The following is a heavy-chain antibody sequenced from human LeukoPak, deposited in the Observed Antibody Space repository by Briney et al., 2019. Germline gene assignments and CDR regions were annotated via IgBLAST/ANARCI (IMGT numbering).Heavy chain of an antibody. D-gene: IGHD3-16*01. CDR1: GDSISDSKYF. Sequence: PSETLSLTCAVFGDSISDSKYFWGWIRQPPGKGLEWIGNFYSGGSTYYNPSLKSRVAISEDTSGKQFSLRLGSVTAADTAVYYCAREARGTTREVFDYWGQGTLVTVSS. CDR3: AREARGTTREVFDY. V-gene: IGHV4-39*07. J-gene: IGHJ4*02. CDR2: FYSGGST.